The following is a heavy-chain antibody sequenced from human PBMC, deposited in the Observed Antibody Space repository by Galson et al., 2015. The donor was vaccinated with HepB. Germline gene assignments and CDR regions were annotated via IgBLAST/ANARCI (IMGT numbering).Heavy chain of an antibody. V-gene: IGHV1-24*01. D-gene: IGHD4/OR15-4a*01. J-gene: IGHJ4*02. CDR3: ATVPVSVPAPNYRQLGY. CDR1: GYTLAELS. Sequence: SVKVSCKVSGYTLAELSIHWVRQATGRGLEWMGGFDPEEGETIYAQNFQARVTMTADPSTDTANMELSGLTSEDTAVYYCATVPVSVPAPNYRQLGYWGQGTLVTVSS. CDR2: FDPEEGET.